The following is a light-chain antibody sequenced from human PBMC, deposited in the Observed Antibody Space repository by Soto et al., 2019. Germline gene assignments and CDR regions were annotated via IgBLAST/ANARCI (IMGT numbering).Light chain of an antibody. CDR3: SSYTSSSTSHVL. V-gene: IGLV2-14*01. CDR2: EVS. Sequence: QSALTQPASVSGSPGQSITISCTGTSSDVGDYDYVSWYQQHPGKAPKLMIYEVSNRPSGVSNRFSGSKSGNTAFLTISGLQAEDEADYYCSSYTSSSTSHVLFGGGTKVTVL. J-gene: IGLJ2*01. CDR1: SSDVGDYDY.